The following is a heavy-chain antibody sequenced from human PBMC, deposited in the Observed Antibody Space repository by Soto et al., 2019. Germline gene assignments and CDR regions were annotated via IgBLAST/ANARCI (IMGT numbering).Heavy chain of an antibody. Sequence: ASVKVSCKASGYTFTSYYMHWVRQAPGQGLEWMGIIRPSGGSTTYAQKFQGRVTITRDTSASTAYMELSSLRSEDTAVYYCARDPAYDILTNYYYGMDVWGQGTTVTVSS. CDR1: GYTFTSYY. D-gene: IGHD3-9*01. CDR2: IRPSGGST. J-gene: IGHJ6*02. CDR3: ARDPAYDILTNYYYGMDV. V-gene: IGHV1-46*01.